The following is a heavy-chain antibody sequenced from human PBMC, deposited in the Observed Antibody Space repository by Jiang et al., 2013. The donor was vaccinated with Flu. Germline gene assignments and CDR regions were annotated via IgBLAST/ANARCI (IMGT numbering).Heavy chain of an antibody. Sequence: QTLTLTCTFSGFSLATSGVGVGWIRQPPGKALEWLAVIYWDDDKRYNQSLRSRLTITKDTSKNQVVLTMTNMDPADTATYFCAHDSPLVSVSLFDYWGRGILVTVSS. CDR2: IYWDDDK. J-gene: IGHJ4*02. D-gene: IGHD2-8*01. CDR3: AHDSPLVSVSLFDY. CDR1: GFSLATSGVG. V-gene: IGHV2-5*02.